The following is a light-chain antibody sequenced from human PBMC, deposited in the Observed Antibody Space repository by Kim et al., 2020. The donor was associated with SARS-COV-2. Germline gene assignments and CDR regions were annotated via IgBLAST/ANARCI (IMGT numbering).Light chain of an antibody. V-gene: IGKV3-20*01. CDR3: QQHGSSPLT. Sequence: PGERATLSCRASQTVTSSYLAWYQQKPGQAPRLLIYAASSRATGIPDRFSGSGSGTDFTLTISRLEPEDSAVYYCQQHGSSPLTFGGGTKV. CDR1: QTVTSSY. J-gene: IGKJ4*01. CDR2: AAS.